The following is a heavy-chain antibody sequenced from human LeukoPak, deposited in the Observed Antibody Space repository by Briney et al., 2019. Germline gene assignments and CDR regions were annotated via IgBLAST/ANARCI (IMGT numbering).Heavy chain of an antibody. CDR3: AREAVGAAAGTYNFDY. D-gene: IGHD6-13*01. CDR2: IYYSGST. Sequence: SETLSLTCTVSGGSISSGDYYWSWIRQPPGTGLEWIGYIYYSGSTYYNPSLKSRVTISVDTSKNQFSLKLSSVTAADTAVYYCAREAVGAAAGTYNFDYWGQGTLVTVSS. CDR1: GGSISSGDYY. J-gene: IGHJ4*02. V-gene: IGHV4-30-4*01.